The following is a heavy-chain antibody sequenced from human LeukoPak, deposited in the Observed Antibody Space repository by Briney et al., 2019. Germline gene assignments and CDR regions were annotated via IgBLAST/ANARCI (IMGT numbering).Heavy chain of an antibody. CDR3: ARDGPVLLWFGELEYYFDY. CDR1: GGSISSYY. V-gene: IGHV4-4*07. CDR2: IYISGST. J-gene: IGHJ4*02. D-gene: IGHD3-10*01. Sequence: PSETLSLTCTVSGGSISSYYWSWIRQPAGKGLEWIGRIYISGSTNYNPSLKSRVTMSVDTSKNQFSLKLSSVTAADTAVYYCARDGPVLLWFGELEYYFDYWGQGTLVTVSS.